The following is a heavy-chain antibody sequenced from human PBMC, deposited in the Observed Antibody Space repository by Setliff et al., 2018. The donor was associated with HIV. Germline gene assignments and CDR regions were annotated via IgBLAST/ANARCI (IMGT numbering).Heavy chain of an antibody. J-gene: IGHJ2*01. D-gene: IGHD1-26*01. CDR3: VRDAGDSYLKGFWYFDL. Sequence: SETLSLTCAVYGGSFSGYYWAWIRQPPGKGLQWVGTIFYSGSTYYNPSLKSRVTISVDTSKNQFSLRLNSVTAADTAVYYCVRDAGDSYLKGFWYFDLWGRGTLVTVSS. CDR2: IFYSGST. CDR1: GGSFSGYY. V-gene: IGHV4-34*12.